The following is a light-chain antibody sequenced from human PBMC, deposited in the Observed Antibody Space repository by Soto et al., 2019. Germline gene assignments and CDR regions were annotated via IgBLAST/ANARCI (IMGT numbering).Light chain of an antibody. CDR3: QQYYNWPPLT. V-gene: IGKV3-15*01. J-gene: IGKJ4*01. Sequence: EMVMTQSPATLSVSPGERATISCRASQSVSNKLAWYQQKPGQAPRLLIYHASNRATGIPARFSGSGSGTEFTLTISSLQSEDFAIYYCQQYYNWPPLTFGRGTKVEIK. CDR1: QSVSNK. CDR2: HAS.